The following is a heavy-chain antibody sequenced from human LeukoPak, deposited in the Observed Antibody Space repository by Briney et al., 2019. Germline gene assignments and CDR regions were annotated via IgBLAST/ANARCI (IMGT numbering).Heavy chain of an antibody. CDR3: ARGRWELKRRAFDI. Sequence: SETLSLTCAVYGGSFSDYYWSWIRQPPGKGLEWIGEINHSGSTNYNPSLKSRVTISVDTSKNQFSLKLSSVTAADTAVYYCARGRWELKRRAFDIWGQGTMVTVSS. J-gene: IGHJ3*02. V-gene: IGHV4-34*01. D-gene: IGHD1-26*01. CDR1: GGSFSDYY. CDR2: INHSGST.